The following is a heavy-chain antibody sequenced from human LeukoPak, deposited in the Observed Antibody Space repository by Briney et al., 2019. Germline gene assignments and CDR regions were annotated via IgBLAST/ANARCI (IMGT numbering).Heavy chain of an antibody. CDR3: AGQAYSRPIDY. D-gene: IGHD3-16*01. Sequence: GGSLRLSCEASGFAFSNYWMNWVRQAPGRGPVWVSRVSNDGSSTIYADSVKGRFTISRDNAENTVYLQMDSLRVEDTAVYFCAGQAYSRPIDYWGQGTLVTVSS. CDR2: VSNDGSST. J-gene: IGHJ4*02. CDR1: GFAFSNYW. V-gene: IGHV3-74*01.